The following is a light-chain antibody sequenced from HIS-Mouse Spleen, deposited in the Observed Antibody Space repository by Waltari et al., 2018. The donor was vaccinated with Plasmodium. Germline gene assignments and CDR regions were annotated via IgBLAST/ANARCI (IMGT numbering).Light chain of an antibody. CDR1: QSVSSY. J-gene: IGKJ4*01. Sequence: ATLSLSPGERATLSCRASQSVSSYLAWYQQKPGQTPRLLIYDASNRATGIPARFSGSGSGTDFTLTISSLEPEDFAVYYCQQRSNWPPLTFGGGTKVEIK. CDR3: QQRSNWPPLT. V-gene: IGKV3-11*01. CDR2: DAS.